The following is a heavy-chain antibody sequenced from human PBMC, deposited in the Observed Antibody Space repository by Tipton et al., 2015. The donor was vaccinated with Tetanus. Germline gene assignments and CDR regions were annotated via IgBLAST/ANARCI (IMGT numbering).Heavy chain of an antibody. D-gene: IGHD3-10*01. V-gene: IGHV3-73*01. J-gene: IGHJ4*02. Sequence: SLRLSCVTSGFTFSGSPIHWVRQASGKGLEWVGRIRTRPNNYATVYGESVRGRFIMSRDDSNNTAYLQMNSLKTEDTAVYYCVRDIGGSGSYPDYWGRGTLVTVSS. CDR2: IRTRPNNYAT. CDR3: VRDIGGSGSYPDY. CDR1: GFTFSGSP.